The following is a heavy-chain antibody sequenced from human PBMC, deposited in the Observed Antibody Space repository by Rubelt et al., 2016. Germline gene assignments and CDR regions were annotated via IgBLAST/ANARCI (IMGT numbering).Heavy chain of an antibody. Sequence: EVQLVESGGGLVQPGGSLRLSCAASGFAFSSYSMNWVRQAPGKGLEWVSSISSSSSYIYYADSVKGRFTISRDNAKNSLYLQMNSLRAEDTAVYYCARDRDSSSWYSLHILPYFDYWGQGTLVTVSS. CDR2: ISSSSSYI. CDR1: GFAFSSYS. V-gene: IGHV3-21*01. D-gene: IGHD6-13*01. J-gene: IGHJ4*02. CDR3: ARDRDSSSWYSLHILPYFDY.